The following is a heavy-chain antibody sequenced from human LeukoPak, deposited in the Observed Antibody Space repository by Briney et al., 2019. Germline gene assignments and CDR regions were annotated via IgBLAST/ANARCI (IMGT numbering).Heavy chain of an antibody. D-gene: IGHD5-18*01. CDR1: GGSFSGYY. Sequence: PSETLSLTCAVYGGSFSGYYWSWIRQSPGKGLEWIGEINHSGSSNNNLSLKSRVTMLVDTSKNQFFLKLTSVTAADTAVYYCARGRAMVTDAFDIWGQGTMVTVSS. CDR2: INHSGSS. CDR3: ARGRAMVTDAFDI. J-gene: IGHJ3*02. V-gene: IGHV4-34*01.